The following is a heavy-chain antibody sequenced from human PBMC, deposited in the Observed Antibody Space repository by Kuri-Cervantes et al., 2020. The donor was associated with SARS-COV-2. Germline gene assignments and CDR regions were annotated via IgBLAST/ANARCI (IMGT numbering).Heavy chain of an antibody. V-gene: IGHV4-59*04. J-gene: IGHJ6*04. Sequence: SETLSLTCTVSGGSISSYYGSWIRQPPGKGLEWIGYIYYSGSTYYNPSLKSRVTISVDTSKNQFSLKLSSVTAADTAVYYCARHPALRYFDWIYYYYGMDVWGKGTTVTVSS. CDR1: GGSISSYY. CDR3: ARHPALRYFDWIYYYYGMDV. CDR2: IYYSGST. D-gene: IGHD3-9*01.